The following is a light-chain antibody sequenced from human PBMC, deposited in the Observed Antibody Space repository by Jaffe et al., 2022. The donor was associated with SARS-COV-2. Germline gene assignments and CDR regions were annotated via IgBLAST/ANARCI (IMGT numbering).Light chain of an antibody. CDR2: DVS. Sequence: QSALTQPASVSGSPGQSITISCTGTSSDIGGYDYVSWYQHHPDRAPKLMIHDVSSRASGASSRFSGSKSGNTASLTISGLQAEDEADYYCSSYSSGSTPYVFGTGTKVTVL. CDR1: SSDIGGYDY. CDR3: SSYSSGSTPYV. J-gene: IGLJ1*01. V-gene: IGLV2-14*03.